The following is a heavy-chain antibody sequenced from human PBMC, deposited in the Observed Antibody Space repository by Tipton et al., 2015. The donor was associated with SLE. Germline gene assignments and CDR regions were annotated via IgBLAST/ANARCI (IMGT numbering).Heavy chain of an antibody. J-gene: IGHJ3*02. CDR1: GGSISSYY. CDR2: IYTSGST. CDR3: ASFLAVAGTDAFDI. D-gene: IGHD6-19*01. Sequence: TLSLTCTVSGGSISSYYWSWIRQPAGKGLEWIGYIYTSGSTNYNPSLKSRVTISVDTSKNQFSLKLSSVTAADTAVYYCASFLAVAGTDAFDIWGQGTMVTVSS. V-gene: IGHV4-4*09.